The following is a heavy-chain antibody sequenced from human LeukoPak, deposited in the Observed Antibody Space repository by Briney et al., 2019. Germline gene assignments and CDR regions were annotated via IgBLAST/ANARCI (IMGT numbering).Heavy chain of an antibody. J-gene: IGHJ4*02. CDR3: ARVRPAKDNASGYFEY. CDR1: GGSISSDH. D-gene: IGHD3-22*01. V-gene: IGHV4-59*01. Sequence: SETLSVTCTVSGGSISSDHWGWPRQPPGKGLEWIGHIYYNGNTRYSPSLTSRATISVDTSKSQCSLKVSSVTAADTAVYYCARVRPAKDNASGYFEYWGQGSLVTVSS. CDR2: IYYNGNT.